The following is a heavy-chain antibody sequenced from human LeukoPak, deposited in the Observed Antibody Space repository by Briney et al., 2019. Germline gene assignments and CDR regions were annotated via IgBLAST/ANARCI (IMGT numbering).Heavy chain of an antibody. J-gene: IGHJ4*02. CDR3: ARGSWQLAEEVY. Sequence: SETLSLTCAVSGDSISSINWWTWVRLSPEKGLEWIGEIHHSGKTNYNPSLKSRVNISLDKSKNHFSLRVNSVVAADTAIYYCARGSWQLAEEVYWGQGTLVTVSS. D-gene: IGHD6-6*01. CDR1: GDSISSINW. CDR2: IHHSGKT. V-gene: IGHV4-4*02.